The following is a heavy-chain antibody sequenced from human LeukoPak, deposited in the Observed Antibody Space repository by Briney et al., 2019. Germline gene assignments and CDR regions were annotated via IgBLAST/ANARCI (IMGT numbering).Heavy chain of an antibody. CDR2: ISYDGSNK. CDR1: GFTFSSYG. Sequence: PGRSLRLSCAASGFTFSSYGMHWVRQAPGKGLEWVAVISYDGSNKYYADSVKGRFTISRENAKNSFYLQMNSLRAGDTAVYYCSRGGRLAGNAFDIWGQGTMVTVST. V-gene: IGHV3-30*03. CDR3: SRGGRLAGNAFDI. J-gene: IGHJ3*02. D-gene: IGHD6-13*01.